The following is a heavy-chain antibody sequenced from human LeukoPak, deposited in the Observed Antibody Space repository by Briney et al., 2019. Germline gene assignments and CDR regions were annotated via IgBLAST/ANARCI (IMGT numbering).Heavy chain of an antibody. V-gene: IGHV1-18*01. J-gene: IGHJ4*02. D-gene: IGHD6-19*01. CDR2: ISAYNGNT. CDR3: ARDYSSGWYAFDY. CDR1: GCTFTSYG. Sequence: VASVKVSCKASGCTFTSYGISWVRQAPGQGLEWMGWISAYNGNTNYAQKLQGRVTMTTDTSTSTAYMELRSLRSDDTAFYYCARDYSSGWYAFDYWGQGTLDTVSS.